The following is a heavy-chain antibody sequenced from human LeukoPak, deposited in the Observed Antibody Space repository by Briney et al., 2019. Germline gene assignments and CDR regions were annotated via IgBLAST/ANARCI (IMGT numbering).Heavy chain of an antibody. V-gene: IGHV3-11*01. CDR1: GFIFRNYY. J-gene: IGHJ4*02. CDR2: ISSSGSKI. CDR3: AKDPVPSYYGSGSADY. Sequence: GGSLRLSCEASGFIFRNYYMNWTRQTPGKGLEWVSYISSSGSKIYYADSVKGRFTISRDNAKNSLYLQMNSLTAEDTAIYYCAKDPVPSYYGSGSADYWGQGTLVTVSS. D-gene: IGHD3-10*01.